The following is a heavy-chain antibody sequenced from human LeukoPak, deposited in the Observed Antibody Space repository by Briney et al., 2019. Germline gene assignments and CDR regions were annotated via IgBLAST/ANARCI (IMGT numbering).Heavy chain of an antibody. D-gene: IGHD4-23*01. Sequence: GGSLRLSCAASGFTFSSYEMNWVRQAPGKGLEWVSYISSSGSTIYYADSVKGRFTISRDNSKNTLYLQMNSLRAEDTAVYYCARSPVYGGNYFDYWGQGILVTVSS. J-gene: IGHJ4*02. CDR1: GFTFSSYE. CDR2: ISSSGSTI. V-gene: IGHV3-48*03. CDR3: ARSPVYGGNYFDY.